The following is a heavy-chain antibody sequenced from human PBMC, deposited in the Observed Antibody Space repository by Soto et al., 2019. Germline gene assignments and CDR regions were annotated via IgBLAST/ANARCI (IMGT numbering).Heavy chain of an antibody. J-gene: IGHJ6*02. CDR3: AKDQHGKDYYYYYGMDV. CDR2: ISWDGGST. V-gene: IGHV3-43*01. Sequence: PGGSLRLSCAASGFTFDDYTMHWVRQAPGKGLEWVSLISWDGGSTYYADSVKGRFTISRDNSKNSLYLQMNSLRTEDTALYYCAKDQHGKDYYYYYGMDVWGQGTTVTVSS. CDR1: GFTFDDYT.